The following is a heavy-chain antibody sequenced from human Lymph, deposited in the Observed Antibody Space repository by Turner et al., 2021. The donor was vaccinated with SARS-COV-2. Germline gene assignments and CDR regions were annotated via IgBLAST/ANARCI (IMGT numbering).Heavy chain of an antibody. CDR2: ISYDGSNK. CDR3: AKQGGGRYCSGGSCYRGYFDY. CDR1: GFAFGGYG. D-gene: IGHD2-15*01. Sequence: QVQLVESGGGLVQPGRSLRLSGAASGFAFGGYGMYWVRQAAGKGLEWVAVISYDGSNKYYADSVKGRFTISRDNSKNTLYMQMNSLRAEDTAVYYCAKQGGGRYCSGGSCYRGYFDYWGQGTLVTVSS. J-gene: IGHJ4*02. V-gene: IGHV3-30*18.